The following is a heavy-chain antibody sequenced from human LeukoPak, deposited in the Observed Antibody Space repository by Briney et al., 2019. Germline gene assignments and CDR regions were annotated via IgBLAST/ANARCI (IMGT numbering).Heavy chain of an antibody. CDR3: TTEENVLLWFGEPAPTKKTKYYYYYYMDV. J-gene: IGHJ6*03. D-gene: IGHD3-10*01. CDR2: IKSKTDGGTT. V-gene: IGHV3-15*01. CDR1: GFTFSNAW. Sequence: GGSLRLSCAASGFTFSNAWMSWVRQAPGKGLEWVGRIKSKTDGGTTDYAAPVKGRFTISRDDSKNTLYLQMNSLKTEDTAVYYCTTEENVLLWFGEPAPTKKTKYYYYYYMDVWGKGTTVTISS.